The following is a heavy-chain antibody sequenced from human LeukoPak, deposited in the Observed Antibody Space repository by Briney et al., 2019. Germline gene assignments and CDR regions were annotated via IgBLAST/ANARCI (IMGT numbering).Heavy chain of an antibody. Sequence: SETLSLTCAVYGGSFSSYYWSWIRQPPGKGLEWIGYIYYSGSTNYNPSLKSRVTISVDTSKNQFSLKLSSVTAADTAVYYCARDAPPIFGYYGMDVWGQGTTVTVSS. D-gene: IGHD3-3*01. CDR2: IYYSGST. CDR1: GGSFSSYY. J-gene: IGHJ6*02. V-gene: IGHV4-59*12. CDR3: ARDAPPIFGYYGMDV.